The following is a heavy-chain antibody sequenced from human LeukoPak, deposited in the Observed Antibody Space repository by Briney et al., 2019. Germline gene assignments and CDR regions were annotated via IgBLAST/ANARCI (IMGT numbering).Heavy chain of an antibody. CDR3: AGHASWIPYFDY. V-gene: IGHV4-59*08. J-gene: IGHJ4*02. D-gene: IGHD5-18*01. CDR1: GGSISSYY. Sequence: SETLSLTCTVSGGSISSYYWSWIRQPPGKGLEWIGYIFYSGSTDYNPSLKSRVTISVDTSKNQFSLKLSSVTAADTAVYYCAGHASWIPYFDYWGQGTLVTVSS. CDR2: IFYSGST.